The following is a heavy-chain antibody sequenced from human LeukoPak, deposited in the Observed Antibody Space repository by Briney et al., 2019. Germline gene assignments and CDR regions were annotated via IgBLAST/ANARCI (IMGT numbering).Heavy chain of an antibody. J-gene: IGHJ6*02. Sequence: GGSLRLSCAASGLTFSDSAMHWLRQAPGKGLEYVSTISSNGISPYYANSVKGRFTISRDNSKNTLYLQMGSLRADDTAVYYCVRAHSIHNYHYGIDVWGHGTTVTVSS. CDR3: VRAHSIHNYHYGIDV. V-gene: IGHV3-64*01. CDR2: ISSNGISP. CDR1: GLTFSDSA. D-gene: IGHD3-3*01.